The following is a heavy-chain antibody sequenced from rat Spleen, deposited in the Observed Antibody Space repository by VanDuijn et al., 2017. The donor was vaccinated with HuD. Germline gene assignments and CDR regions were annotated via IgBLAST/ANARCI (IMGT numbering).Heavy chain of an antibody. CDR3: ARFRDNWYYFDY. CDR2: ISYSGSP. CDR1: DYSITSNY. V-gene: IGHV3-1*01. D-gene: IGHD1-10*01. Sequence: EVQLQESGPGLVKPSQSLSLTCSVTDYSITSNYWDWIRKFPGNKMEWMGYISYSGSPSYNPSLKSRISITKDTSKNQFFLQLNSVTTEDTATYYCARFRDNWYYFDYWGQGVMVTVSS. J-gene: IGHJ2*01.